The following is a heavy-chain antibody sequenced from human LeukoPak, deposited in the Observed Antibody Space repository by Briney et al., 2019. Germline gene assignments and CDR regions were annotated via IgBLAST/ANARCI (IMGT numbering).Heavy chain of an antibody. D-gene: IGHD3-3*01. CDR2: ISAYNGNT. Sequence: GASVKVSCKASGYSFSDYYIHWVRQAPGQGLEWMGWISAYNGNTNYAQKLQGRVTMTTDTSTSTAYMELRSLRSDDTAVYYCARGISVFGVVPVGYYYYYYMDVWGKGTTVTVSS. CDR1: GYSFSDYY. V-gene: IGHV1-18*04. CDR3: ARGISVFGVVPVGYYYYYYMDV. J-gene: IGHJ6*03.